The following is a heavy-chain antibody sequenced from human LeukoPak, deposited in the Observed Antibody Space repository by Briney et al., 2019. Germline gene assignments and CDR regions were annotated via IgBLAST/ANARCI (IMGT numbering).Heavy chain of an antibody. CDR2: IRSRTNTYAT. V-gene: IGHV3-73*01. J-gene: IGHJ2*01. Sequence: PGGSLRLSCAASGFTFSGSAMHWVRQASGKGLEWVGRIRSRTNTYATAYAASVKGRFTISRDDSKNTAYLQMNSLRAEDTAVYYCARGGIPAAMWPWYFDLWGRGTLVTVSS. D-gene: IGHD2-2*01. CDR1: GFTFSGSA. CDR3: ARGGIPAAMWPWYFDL.